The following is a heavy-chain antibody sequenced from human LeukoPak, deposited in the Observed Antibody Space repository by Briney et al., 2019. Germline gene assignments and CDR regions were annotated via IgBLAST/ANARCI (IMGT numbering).Heavy chain of an antibody. Sequence: GASVKVSCKASGYTFVSYDTNWVRQAPGQGLEWMGIINPSGGSTSYAQKFQGRVTMTRDTSTSTVYMELSSLRSEDTAVYYCARDDAGGSYGTDYWGQGTLVTVSS. V-gene: IGHV1-46*01. CDR3: ARDDAGGSYGTDY. J-gene: IGHJ4*02. CDR1: GYTFVSYD. D-gene: IGHD1-26*01. CDR2: INPSGGST.